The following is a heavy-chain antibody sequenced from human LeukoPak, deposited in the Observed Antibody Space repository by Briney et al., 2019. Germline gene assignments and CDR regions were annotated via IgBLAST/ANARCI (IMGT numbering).Heavy chain of an antibody. CDR3: ARGRSSSSWSDY. D-gene: IGHD6-13*01. CDR1: GFIISSYW. CDR2: IHSDGSGT. V-gene: IGHV3-74*01. J-gene: IGHJ4*02. Sequence: GGSLRLSCAASGFIISSYWMHWVRQAPGKGLVWVSRIHSDGSGTTYVDSVKGRFTISRDNAKNTLYLQMTGLRDEDAAVYYCARGRSSSSWSDYWGQGTLVTVSS.